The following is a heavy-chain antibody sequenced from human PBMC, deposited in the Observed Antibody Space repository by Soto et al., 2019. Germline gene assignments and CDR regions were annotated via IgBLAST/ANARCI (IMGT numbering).Heavy chain of an antibody. D-gene: IGHD1-1*01. Sequence: EVQLVESGGGLVQPGGSLRLSCAAAGFTISDYYMDWVRQAPGMGLEWVARTRNKVNSYTTEYAASVKGRFTISRGGSENSVYLLMNSLKTEDPAVYYCAMGGRNDWRYFDSWGQGTLVTVSS. CDR2: TRNKVNSYTT. CDR1: GFTISDYY. V-gene: IGHV3-72*01. J-gene: IGHJ4*02. CDR3: AMGGRNDWRYFDS.